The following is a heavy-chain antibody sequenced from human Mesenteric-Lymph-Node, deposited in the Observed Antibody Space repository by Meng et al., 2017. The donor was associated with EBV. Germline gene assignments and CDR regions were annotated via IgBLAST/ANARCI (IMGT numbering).Heavy chain of an antibody. CDR3: AHRPPDYGNWFDP. V-gene: IGHV2-5*02. CDR1: AFALDTSAVC. CDR2: IYWDDDK. J-gene: IGHJ5*02. D-gene: IGHD4-17*01. Sequence: QTTLTESGPTLVKPTQTLTLTCTFSAFALDTSAVCLCWFRQPPGKALEWLALIYWDDDKWYSPSLRSRLTISKDTSKNQVVLRMTNMDPADTATYYCAHRPPDYGNWFDPWGQGTLVTVSS.